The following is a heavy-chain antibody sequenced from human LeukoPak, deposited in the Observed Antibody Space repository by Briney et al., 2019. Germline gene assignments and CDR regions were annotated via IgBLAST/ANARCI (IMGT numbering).Heavy chain of an antibody. Sequence: GASVTVSCTAPGGTFSIYAISWVRQAPGQGLEWMGGIIPIFGTANYAQKFQGRVTITADESTSTAYMELSSLRSEDTAVYYCARAPTYGTTFFDYWGQGTLVTVSS. V-gene: IGHV1-69*13. CDR2: IIPIFGTA. D-gene: IGHD1-1*01. J-gene: IGHJ4*02. CDR3: ARAPTYGTTFFDY. CDR1: GGTFSIYA.